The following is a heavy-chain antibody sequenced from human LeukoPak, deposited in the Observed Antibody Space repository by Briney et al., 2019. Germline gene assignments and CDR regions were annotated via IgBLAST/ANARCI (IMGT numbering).Heavy chain of an antibody. CDR1: GGSFSGYY. CDR3: ARGGWIKLWSFDY. Sequence: SETLSLTCAVYGGSFSGYYWSWIRQPPGKGLEWIGEINHSGSTNYNPSLKSRVTISVDTSKNQFSLKLSSVTAADTAVYYCARGGWIKLWSFDYWGQGTLVTVSS. D-gene: IGHD5-18*01. CDR2: INHSGST. J-gene: IGHJ4*02. V-gene: IGHV4-34*01.